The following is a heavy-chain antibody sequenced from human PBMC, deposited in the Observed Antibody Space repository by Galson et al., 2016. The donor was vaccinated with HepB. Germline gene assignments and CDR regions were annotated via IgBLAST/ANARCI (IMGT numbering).Heavy chain of an antibody. CDR3: AKGGYYGSGVPWGFDY. CDR2: ISGSGDIT. Sequence: SLRLSCAASGFTFNTYAMSWVRQAPGKGLEWVSSISGSGDITYNADSVTGRFTISRDNPKHTVYLQMNSLRVEDTAVYYCAKGGYYGSGVPWGFDYWGQGTLVTVSS. D-gene: IGHD3-10*01. V-gene: IGHV3-23*01. J-gene: IGHJ4*02. CDR1: GFTFNTYA.